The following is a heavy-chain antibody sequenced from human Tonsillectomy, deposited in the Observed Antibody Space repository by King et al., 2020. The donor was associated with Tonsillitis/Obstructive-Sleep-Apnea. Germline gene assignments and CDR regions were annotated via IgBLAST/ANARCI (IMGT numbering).Heavy chain of an antibody. J-gene: IGHJ4*02. CDR2: IKSYSDGGTI. V-gene: IGHV3-15*01. D-gene: IGHD1/OR15-1a*01. CDR3: TTRQATTTPGRVDY. Sequence: VQLVESGGGLVKPGGSLRLSCVASGFTFSNAWMSWVRQAPGKGPEWVGRIKSYSDGGTIDYVAPLKGSITIYRDESKNTLYLQMDSRKTEDTAVYYCTTRQATTTPGRVDYWGQGTLVTVSS. CDR1: GFTFSNAW.